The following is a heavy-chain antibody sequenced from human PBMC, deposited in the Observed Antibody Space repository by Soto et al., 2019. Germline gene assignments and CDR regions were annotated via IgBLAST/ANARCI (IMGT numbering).Heavy chain of an antibody. J-gene: IGHJ4*02. Sequence: QVQLVESGGGVVQSGGSLTLSCTVSGFFLSDYGMHWVRQAPGKGLEWVAATSYDGSSEYYSDSVKDRFTTSRDNSKNKVYLHMNRLRAEDKGLYYCARGGGLNQLLSGSDHWGQGTLVTVSS. V-gene: IGHV3-33*05. D-gene: IGHD1-26*01. CDR3: ARGGGLNQLLSGSDH. CDR1: GFFLSDYG. CDR2: TSYDGSSE.